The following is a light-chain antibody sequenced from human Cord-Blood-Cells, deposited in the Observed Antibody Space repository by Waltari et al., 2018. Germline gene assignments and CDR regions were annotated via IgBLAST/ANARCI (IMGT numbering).Light chain of an antibody. V-gene: IGKV1-39*01. CDR1: QSISIY. CDR3: QQSYSTPLT. Sequence: DIQMTQSPSSLSASVGDRVTITCRGRQSISIYLNWYQQKPWKAPKLLIYAASSLQSGVPSMFSGSRSVTDFTLTISSLQPEDFATYYCQQSYSTPLTFGGRTKVEIK. J-gene: IGKJ4*01. CDR2: AAS.